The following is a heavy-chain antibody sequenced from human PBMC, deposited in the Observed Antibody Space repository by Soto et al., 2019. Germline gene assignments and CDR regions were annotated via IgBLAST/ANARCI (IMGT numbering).Heavy chain of an antibody. Sequence: PSETLSLTCTVSGGFIWSWIRQPPGKGLEWIGYIYYSGSTSYNPSLKSRVTISVDTSKNQFSLKLSSVTAADTAVYYCARKYYYDSSGSQNNWFDPWGQGTLVTVSS. CDR2: IYYSGST. V-gene: IGHV4-59*01. D-gene: IGHD3-22*01. CDR1: GGFI. CDR3: ARKYYYDSSGSQNNWFDP. J-gene: IGHJ5*02.